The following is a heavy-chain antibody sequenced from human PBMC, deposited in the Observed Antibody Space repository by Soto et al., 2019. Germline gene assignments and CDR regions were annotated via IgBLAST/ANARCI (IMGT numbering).Heavy chain of an antibody. J-gene: IGHJ3*02. D-gene: IGHD3-9*01. CDR3: ARDADILTGSDAFDI. V-gene: IGHV3-11*05. Sequence: GGSLRLSCAASGFPFSTYDMSWVRQAPEKGLEWVSYISSSTGNTNYADSVKGRFTISRDNAKNSLYLQMNSLRAEDTAVYYCARDADILTGSDAFDIWGQGTMVTVSS. CDR2: ISSSTGNT. CDR1: GFPFSTYD.